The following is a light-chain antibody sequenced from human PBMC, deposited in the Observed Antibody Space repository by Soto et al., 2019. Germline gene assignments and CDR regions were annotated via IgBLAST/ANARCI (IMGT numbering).Light chain of an antibody. CDR1: QAISYN. Sequence: TVVTQSPGTLSVSPGERATMSCTASQAISYNVAWYQHFPGQAPRLLIHGASTRANGVPARFSGSGSGTEYPLTITSVQSEDFATYYCQQYNDWPPIYSFGRGTTLEI. CDR2: GAS. V-gene: IGKV3-15*01. J-gene: IGKJ2*03. CDR3: QQYNDWPPIYS.